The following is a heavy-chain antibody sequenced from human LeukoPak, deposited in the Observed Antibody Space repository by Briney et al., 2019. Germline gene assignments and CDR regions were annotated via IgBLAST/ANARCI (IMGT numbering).Heavy chain of an antibody. J-gene: IGHJ3*01. V-gene: IGHV3-74*01. CDR2: INTDGSST. Sequence: GGSLRLSCSASGFTLSNFWIHWVRQAPGKGLVWVSRINTDGSSTNYADSVKGRFAVSRDNAKNTLYLQMNSLRVEDTAVYYCARVIGWDEPFDLWGQGTMVTVSS. CDR1: GFTLSNFW. CDR3: ARVIGWDEPFDL. D-gene: IGHD1-26*01.